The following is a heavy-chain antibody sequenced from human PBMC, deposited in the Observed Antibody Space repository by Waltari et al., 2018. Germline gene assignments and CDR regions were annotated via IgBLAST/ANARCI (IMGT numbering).Heavy chain of an antibody. CDR3: ARRTGAGGTLDY. CDR2: VYWDDDQ. J-gene: IGHJ4*02. Sequence: QITLQESGPTLVQPTETLTLTCTFAGFSLINSGVGVGWIRQPPGKALEWLAIVYWDDDQRYSPSLRTRLTITKDTSINQVVLTVTNVDPVDTATYYCARRTGAGGTLDYWGQGILVTVSS. V-gene: IGHV2-5*02. CDR1: GFSLINSGVG. D-gene: IGHD1-26*01.